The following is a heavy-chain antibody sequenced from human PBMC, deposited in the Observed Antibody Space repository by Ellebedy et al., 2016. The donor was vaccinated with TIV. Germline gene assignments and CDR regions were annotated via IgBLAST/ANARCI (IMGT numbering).Heavy chain of an antibody. J-gene: IGHJ4*02. CDR2: INPNSGGT. V-gene: IGHV1-2*04. D-gene: IGHD1-26*01. CDR1: GYTFSSYD. Sequence: AASVKVSCKASGYTFSSYDISWVRQAPGQGLEWMGWINPNSGGTNYAQKFQGWVTRTRDTAISTAYMELSRLRADYTAVYYCARDGGSYSDFDYWGQGTLVTVSS. CDR3: ARDGGSYSDFDY.